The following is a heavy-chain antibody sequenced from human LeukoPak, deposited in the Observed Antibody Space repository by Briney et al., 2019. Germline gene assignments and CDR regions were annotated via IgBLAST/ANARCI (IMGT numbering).Heavy chain of an antibody. J-gene: IGHJ4*02. Sequence: GGSLRLSCAASGFTFSSYWMHWVRQAPGEGLVWVSRINSDGSSTVYADSVKGRFTISRDNAKNTLYLQMNSLRGGDTAVYYCASSPAVEGDYWGQGTLVTVSS. CDR2: INSDGSST. CDR3: ASSPAVEGDY. V-gene: IGHV3-74*01. CDR1: GFTFSSYW. D-gene: IGHD6-19*01.